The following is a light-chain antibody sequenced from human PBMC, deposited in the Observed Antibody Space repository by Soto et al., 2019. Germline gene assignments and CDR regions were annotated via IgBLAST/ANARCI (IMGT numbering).Light chain of an antibody. V-gene: IGKV3-15*01. J-gene: IGKJ1*01. CDR3: QQYNNWLRT. CDR1: QSVSSS. Sequence: EIVMTQSPATLSVSPGERATHSCRASQSVSSSLAWYQQKPGQAPRLLIYGASTRATGIPARFSGSGSGTEFTLTISSLQSEDFAVYYCQQYNNWLRTFGQGTKVDIK. CDR2: GAS.